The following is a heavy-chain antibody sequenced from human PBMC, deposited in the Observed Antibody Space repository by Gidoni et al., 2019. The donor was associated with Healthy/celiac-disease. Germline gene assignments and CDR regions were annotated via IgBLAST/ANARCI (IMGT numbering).Heavy chain of an antibody. CDR1: GFTFSSYD. D-gene: IGHD1-26*01. J-gene: IGHJ4*02. CDR3: ARGVYSGSLYYFDY. CDR2: IGTAGDP. Sequence: EVQLVESGGGLVQPGGSLRLSCAASGFTFSSYDMHWVRQATGKGLEWVSAIGTAGDPYYPGSVKGRFTISRENAKNSLYLQMNSLRAGDTAVYYCARGVYSGSLYYFDYWGQGTLVTVSS. V-gene: IGHV3-13*05.